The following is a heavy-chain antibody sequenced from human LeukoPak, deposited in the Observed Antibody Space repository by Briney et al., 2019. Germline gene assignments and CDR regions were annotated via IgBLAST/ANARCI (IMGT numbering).Heavy chain of an antibody. Sequence: GGSLRLSCAASGFTVSSNYMSWVRQAPGKGLEWVSVIYSGGSTYYADSVKGRFTISRDNSKNTLYLRMNSLRAEDTAVYYCARITYYYDSSGYYYAYDAFDIWGQGTMVTVSS. CDR1: GFTVSSNY. CDR2: IYSGGST. J-gene: IGHJ3*02. V-gene: IGHV3-53*01. D-gene: IGHD3-22*01. CDR3: ARITYYYDSSGYYYAYDAFDI.